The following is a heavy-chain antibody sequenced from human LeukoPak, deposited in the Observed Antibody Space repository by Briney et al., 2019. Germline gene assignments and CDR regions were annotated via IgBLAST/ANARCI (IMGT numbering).Heavy chain of an antibody. D-gene: IGHD6-13*01. Sequence: ASVKVSCKASGYTFTGYYMHWVRQAPGQGLEWMGWINPNSGGTNYAQKFQGRVTMTRDTSISTAYMELSRLRSDDTAVYYCASTCVSSSCKNYYYYYYMDVWGNGTTVTVSS. CDR3: ASTCVSSSCKNYYYYYYMDV. CDR1: GYTFTGYY. V-gene: IGHV1-2*02. CDR2: INPNSGGT. J-gene: IGHJ6*03.